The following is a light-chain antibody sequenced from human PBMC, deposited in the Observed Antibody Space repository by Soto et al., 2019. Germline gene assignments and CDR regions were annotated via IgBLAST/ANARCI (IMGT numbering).Light chain of an antibody. Sequence: EIVLTQSPGTLSLSPGERTTLSCRASQSISSSYLAWYQQKPGQAPRLLVYGASSRATGIPDRFSGSGSGPDFTLTISRLEPADFALYYCQQYSSTFWTLGQGTKVEIK. CDR3: QQYSSTFWT. CDR2: GAS. V-gene: IGKV3-20*01. CDR1: QSISSSY. J-gene: IGKJ1*01.